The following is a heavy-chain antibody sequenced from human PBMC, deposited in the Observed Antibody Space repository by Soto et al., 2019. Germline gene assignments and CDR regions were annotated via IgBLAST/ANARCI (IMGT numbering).Heavy chain of an antibody. V-gene: IGHV3-23*01. Sequence: GGSLRLSCAASGFTFSSYAMSWVRQAPGKGLEWVSAISGSGGSTYYADSVKGRFTISRDNSKNTLYLQMNSLRAEDTAVYYCAKDLDHCSGGSCYLRYFDYWGQGTLVTVSS. J-gene: IGHJ4*02. CDR1: GFTFSSYA. CDR2: ISGSGGST. CDR3: AKDLDHCSGGSCYLRYFDY. D-gene: IGHD2-15*01.